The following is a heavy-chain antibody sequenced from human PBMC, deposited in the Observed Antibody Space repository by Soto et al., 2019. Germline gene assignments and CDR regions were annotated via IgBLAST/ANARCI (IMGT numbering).Heavy chain of an antibody. V-gene: IGHV3-30-3*01. CDR3: ARGSYYTFWSGSKPNPLDV. CDR2: ISYDGSNT. CDR1: GFTFNSYA. Sequence: PGGFLRLSCAASGFTFNSYAMHWVRQAPGKGLEWLTIISYDGSNTYYADSVKGRFTVSRDTSKNTLYLQMNSLRPEDTAVYYCARGSYYTFWSGSKPNPLDVWGQGTTVTVSS. D-gene: IGHD3-3*01. J-gene: IGHJ6*02.